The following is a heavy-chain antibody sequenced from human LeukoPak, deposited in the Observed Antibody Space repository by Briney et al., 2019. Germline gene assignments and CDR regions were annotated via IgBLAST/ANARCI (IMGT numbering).Heavy chain of an antibody. CDR1: GYTFTSYD. J-gene: IGHJ3*02. Sequence: ASVKVSCKASGYTFTSYDINWVRQATGQGLEWMGWMNPNSGNTGYAQKFQGRVTITRDTSISTAYMELSRLRSDDTAVYYCARDSSGSPGRRAFDIWGQGTMVTVSS. CDR3: ARDSSGSPGRRAFDI. CDR2: MNPNSGNT. D-gene: IGHD3-22*01. V-gene: IGHV1-8*03.